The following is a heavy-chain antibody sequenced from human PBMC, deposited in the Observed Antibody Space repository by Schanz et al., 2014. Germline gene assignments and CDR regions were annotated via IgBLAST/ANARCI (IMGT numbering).Heavy chain of an antibody. J-gene: IGHJ4*02. D-gene: IGHD2-15*01. CDR1: GFSFSSYA. Sequence: EVQLLESGGGLVEPGGSLRLSCAASGFSFSSYAMGWVRQALGKGLEWVSAMNESHSTKYYADSVRGRFTISRDNAENTLFQQMNSLRAEEAAVYYCARKVVDRIKIYYDNWGQGTLVIVSS. CDR3: ARKVVDRIKIYYDN. CDR2: MNESHSTK. V-gene: IGHV3-23*01.